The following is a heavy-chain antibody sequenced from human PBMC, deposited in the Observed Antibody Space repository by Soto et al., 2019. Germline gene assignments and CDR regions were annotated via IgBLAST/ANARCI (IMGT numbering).Heavy chain of an antibody. Sequence: QLQLQESGPGLEKPSETLSLTCTVSGGSISSSNYYWGWIRQPPGKGLEWIGSVYYSGNTYYNPSLKSRVTMPVETSNNQFSLKLSSVTAADTAVYYCARHSSSYYYMDVWGKGTTVTVSS. CDR2: VYYSGNT. CDR1: GGSISSSNYY. CDR3: ARHSSSYYYMDV. V-gene: IGHV4-39*01. D-gene: IGHD6-6*01. J-gene: IGHJ6*03.